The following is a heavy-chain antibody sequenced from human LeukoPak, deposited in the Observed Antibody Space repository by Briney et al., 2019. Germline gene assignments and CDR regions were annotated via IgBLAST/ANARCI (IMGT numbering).Heavy chain of an antibody. Sequence: SETLSLTCAVYGGSFSVYYWSWIRQPPGKGLEWIGEINHSGSSNYNPSLKIRVTISVDTSRNQFSLKLSSVTPADTAVYYCARHLGRGYSYGYYFDYWGQGTLVTVSS. D-gene: IGHD5-18*01. CDR1: GGSFSVYY. CDR3: ARHLGRGYSYGYYFDY. CDR2: INHSGSS. V-gene: IGHV4-34*01. J-gene: IGHJ4*02.